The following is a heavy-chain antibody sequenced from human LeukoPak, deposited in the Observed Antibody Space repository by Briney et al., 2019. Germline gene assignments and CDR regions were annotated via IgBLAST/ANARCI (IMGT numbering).Heavy chain of an antibody. CDR2: INQDGSEK. CDR1: GFTFSSYW. D-gene: IGHD6-13*01. Sequence: PGGSLRLSCAASGFTFSSYWMSWVRQAPGKGLEWVANINQDGSEKYFVDSVKGRFTISRDNAKNSLYLQINSLRAEDTAVYSCARGGYSSSWYYRNWGQGTLVTVSS. V-gene: IGHV3-7*01. J-gene: IGHJ4*02. CDR3: ARGGYSSSWYYRN.